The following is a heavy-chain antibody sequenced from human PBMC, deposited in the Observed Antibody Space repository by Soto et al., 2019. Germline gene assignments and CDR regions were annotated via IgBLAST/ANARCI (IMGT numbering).Heavy chain of an antibody. Sequence: EVQLVESGGGLVKPGGSLRLSCAASGFTFSSYSMNWVRQAPGKGLEWVSSISSSSSYIYYADSVKGRFTISRDNAKNSLYLQMNSLRAEDTAVYYCARGYHYYDGSGYDNWVAFDIWGQGTMVTVSS. CDR1: GFTFSSYS. V-gene: IGHV3-21*01. CDR3: ARGYHYYDGSGYDNWVAFDI. CDR2: ISSSSSYI. D-gene: IGHD3-22*01. J-gene: IGHJ3*02.